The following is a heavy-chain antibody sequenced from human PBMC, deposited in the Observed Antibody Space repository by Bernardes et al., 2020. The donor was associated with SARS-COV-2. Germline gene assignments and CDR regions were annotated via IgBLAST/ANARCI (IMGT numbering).Heavy chain of an antibody. CDR1: GYTLSDYY. D-gene: IGHD3-9*01. Sequence: ASVKVSCKASGYTLSDYYMHWVRQAPGQGLEWMGWINPHSGGTNYAQKFQGRVTVTRDTSITTAYMELSRLTSDDTAVYYCARARAYYDILTGYSEFFDYWGQGTLVTVSS. J-gene: IGHJ4*02. CDR3: ARARAYYDILTGYSEFFDY. V-gene: IGHV1-2*02. CDR2: INPHSGGT.